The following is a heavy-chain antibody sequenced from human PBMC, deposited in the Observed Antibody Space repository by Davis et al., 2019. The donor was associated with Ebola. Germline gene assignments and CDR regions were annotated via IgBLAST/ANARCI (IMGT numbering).Heavy chain of an antibody. CDR2: SSTSAEHI. D-gene: IGHD1-26*01. CDR1: GFNFNIYS. Sequence: GESLKISCAASGFNFNIYSLNWVRQAPGKEPEWVAHSSTSAEHISYAESVKGRFTVSRDDAQSSLFLQMSSLRDEDTAVCYCARRLLISSRGGMDVWGQGTTVTVSS. V-gene: IGHV3-48*02. J-gene: IGHJ6*02. CDR3: ARRLLISSRGGMDV.